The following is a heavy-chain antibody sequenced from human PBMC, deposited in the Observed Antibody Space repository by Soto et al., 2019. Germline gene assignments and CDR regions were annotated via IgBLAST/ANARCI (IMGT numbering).Heavy chain of an antibody. Sequence: QVQLVQSGAEVKKPGASVKVSCKASGYIFTGYYMHWVRQAPGQGLEWMGWINPNYGGTTYAQKFQGWVTMTRDSTISTAYTELSRLTSGDTAVYYCALSRASIAVAGEAEYSFDACTLGPLFTVSS. CDR1: GYIFTGYY. J-gene: IGHJ4*02. V-gene: IGHV1-2*04. CDR3: ALSRASIAVAGEAEYSFDA. CDR2: INPNYGGT. D-gene: IGHD6-19*01.